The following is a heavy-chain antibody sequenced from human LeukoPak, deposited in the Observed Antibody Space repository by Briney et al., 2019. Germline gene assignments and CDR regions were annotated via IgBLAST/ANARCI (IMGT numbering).Heavy chain of an antibody. J-gene: IGHJ4*02. D-gene: IGHD3-22*01. V-gene: IGHV4-34*01. CDR1: GGSFSGYY. Sequence: SETLSLTCAAYGGSFSGYYWSWIRQPPGKGLEWIGEINHSGSTNYNPSFKSRVTISVDTSKNQFSLKLSSVTAADTAVYYCARHHRYYYDSSGYYPDDYWGQGTLVTVSS. CDR2: INHSGST. CDR3: ARHHRYYYDSSGYYPDDY.